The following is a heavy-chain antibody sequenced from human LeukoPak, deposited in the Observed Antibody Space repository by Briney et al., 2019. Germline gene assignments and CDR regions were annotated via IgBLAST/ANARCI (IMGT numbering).Heavy chain of an antibody. Sequence: SETLSLTCTVSAGSFTSKYWSWVGQPQGKGMEWMGYSCNSGRTNNNPSLKSRVTISVDPFKNQFSLKLSSVTAADTAVYYCAKRAYSSGYYYFDYWGQGALVTVSS. CDR3: AKRAYSSGYYYFDY. J-gene: IGHJ4*02. CDR2: SCNSGRT. V-gene: IGHV4-59*01. D-gene: IGHD3-22*01. CDR1: AGSFTSKY.